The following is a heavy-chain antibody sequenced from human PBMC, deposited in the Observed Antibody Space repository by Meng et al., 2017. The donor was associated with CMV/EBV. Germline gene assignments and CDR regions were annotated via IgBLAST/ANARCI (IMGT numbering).Heavy chain of an antibody. CDR1: GFTLSNYE. J-gene: IGHJ4*02. V-gene: IGHV3-48*03. D-gene: IGHD4-23*01. Sequence: GESLKISCTASGFTLSNYEMNWVRQAPGKGLEWVSYISPTGSTTYYADSMKGRFTISRDNAENSLYLQMNSLREEDTAVYYCARVGRWGGYWGQGTLVTVSS. CDR3: ARVGRWGGY. CDR2: ISPTGSTT.